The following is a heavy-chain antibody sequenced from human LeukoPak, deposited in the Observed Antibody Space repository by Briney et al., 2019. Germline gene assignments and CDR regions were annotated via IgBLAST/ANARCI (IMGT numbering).Heavy chain of an antibody. CDR2: INPNSGGT. Sequence: ASVKVSCKASGFTFTGYYMHWVRQAPGQGLEWMGWINPNSGGTNYAQKFQGRVTMTRDTSISTAYMELSRLRSDDTAVYYCARSYSSSWPFDYWGQGTLVTVSS. CDR3: ARSYSSSWPFDY. D-gene: IGHD6-13*01. J-gene: IGHJ4*02. CDR1: GFTFTGYY. V-gene: IGHV1-2*02.